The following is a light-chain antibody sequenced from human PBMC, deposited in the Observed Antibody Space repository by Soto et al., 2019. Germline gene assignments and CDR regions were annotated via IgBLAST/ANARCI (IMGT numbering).Light chain of an antibody. V-gene: IGLV3-21*02. CDR3: QGWDSNRDPG. CDR1: NIGSKS. J-gene: IGLJ1*01. Sequence: SYELTQPPSVSVAPGQTARITCGGNNIGSKSVHWYKQKPGQAPVLVVYDDSDRPSGIPERFSGSNSGNTATLTISRVEAGDEADYYCQGWDSNRDPGFGTGTKLTVL. CDR2: DDS.